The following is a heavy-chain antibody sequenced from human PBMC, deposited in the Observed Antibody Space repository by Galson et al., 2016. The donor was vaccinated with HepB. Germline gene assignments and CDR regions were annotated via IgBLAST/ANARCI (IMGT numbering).Heavy chain of an antibody. V-gene: IGHV3-7*01. D-gene: IGHD6-13*01. Sequence: SLRLSCAASGFTFSSHWMSWVRQAPGKGLEWVANIKEDGSEKYYVDSVEGRFTISRDNAKNSLYLQMNSLRAEDTAVYYCARDAYSSSFVYWFDPWGQGTLVTVSS. CDR1: GFTFSSHW. J-gene: IGHJ5*02. CDR2: IKEDGSEK. CDR3: ARDAYSSSFVYWFDP.